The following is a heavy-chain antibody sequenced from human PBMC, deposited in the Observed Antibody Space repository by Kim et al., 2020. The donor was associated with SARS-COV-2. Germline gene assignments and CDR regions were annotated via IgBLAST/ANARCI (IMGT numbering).Heavy chain of an antibody. CDR1: GFTFSRYG. CDR2: IWYDGSNK. V-gene: IGHV3-33*06. CDR3: AKFDSLYSGYGDY. Sequence: GGSLRLSCAASGFTFSRYGMHWVRQAPGKGLEWVAVIWYDGSNKYYADSVKGRFTISRDNSKNTLYLQMNSRRAEDTVVYYCAKFDSLYSGYGDYWGQGTLGTVSS. J-gene: IGHJ4*02. D-gene: IGHD5-12*01.